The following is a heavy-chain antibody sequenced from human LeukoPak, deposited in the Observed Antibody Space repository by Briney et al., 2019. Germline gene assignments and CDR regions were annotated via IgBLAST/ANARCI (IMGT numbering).Heavy chain of an antibody. CDR3: AKDHVNAGRLDY. V-gene: IGHV3-23*01. Sequence: GGSLRLSCEVSGLIFSNFAMAWVRQAPGKGLEWLSLITGTSGKTYYAASVKGRFTISRDNSKNMVYLQMDNLRAEDTALYYCAKDHVNAGRLDYWGQGTPVTVS. CDR2: ITGTSGKT. J-gene: IGHJ4*02. CDR1: GLIFSNFA. D-gene: IGHD6-13*01.